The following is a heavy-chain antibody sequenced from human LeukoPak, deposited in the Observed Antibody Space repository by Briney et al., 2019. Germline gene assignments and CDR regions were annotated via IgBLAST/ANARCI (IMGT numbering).Heavy chain of an antibody. CDR1: GFTFSSYE. CDR2: ISSSGSTI. V-gene: IGHV3-48*03. Sequence: PGGSLRLSCAASGFTFSSYEMNWVRQAPGKGLEWVSYISSSGSTIYYADSVKGRFTISRDNAKNSLYLQMNSLRAEDTAVYYCARGAGRQWLEYMDVWGKGTTVTISS. J-gene: IGHJ6*03. D-gene: IGHD5-18*01. CDR3: ARGAGRQWLEYMDV.